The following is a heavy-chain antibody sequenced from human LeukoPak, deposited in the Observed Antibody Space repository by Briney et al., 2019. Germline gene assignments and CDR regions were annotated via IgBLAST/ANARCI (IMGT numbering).Heavy chain of an antibody. Sequence: VASVKVSCKASGYTFTGYYMHWVRQAPGQGLEWMGWINPNSGGTNYAQKFQGRVTMTRDTSISTAYMELSRLRSDDTAVYYCARVIGSGSYYNGLGYWGQGTLVTVSS. CDR3: ARVIGSGSYYNGLGY. CDR2: INPNSGGT. J-gene: IGHJ4*02. D-gene: IGHD3-10*01. V-gene: IGHV1-2*02. CDR1: GYTFTGYY.